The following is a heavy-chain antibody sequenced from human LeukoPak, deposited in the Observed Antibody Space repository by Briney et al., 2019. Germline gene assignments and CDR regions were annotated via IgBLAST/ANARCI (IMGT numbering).Heavy chain of an antibody. V-gene: IGHV4-59*01. Sequence: PSETLSLTCTVSGGSISSYYWSWIRQLPGKGLEWIGYIYYSGSTSYNPSLKSRVTISVGTSKNQFSLKLSSVTAADTAVYYCARVPNSGWYYFDYWGQGTLVTVSS. CDR2: IYYSGST. CDR3: ARVPNSGWYYFDY. J-gene: IGHJ4*02. D-gene: IGHD6-19*01. CDR1: GGSISSYY.